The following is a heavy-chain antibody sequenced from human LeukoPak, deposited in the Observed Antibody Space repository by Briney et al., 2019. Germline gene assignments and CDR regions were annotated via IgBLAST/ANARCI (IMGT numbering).Heavy chain of an antibody. Sequence: SETLSLTCTVSGGSISSSSYYWGWIRQPPGKGLEWIGSIYYSGSTYYNPSLKSRVTISVDTSKNQFSLKLSSVTAADTAVYYCARQAARGSYYWGQGTLVTVSS. CDR1: GGSISSSSYY. J-gene: IGHJ4*02. D-gene: IGHD6-6*01. CDR2: IYYSGST. V-gene: IGHV4-39*01. CDR3: ARQAARGSYY.